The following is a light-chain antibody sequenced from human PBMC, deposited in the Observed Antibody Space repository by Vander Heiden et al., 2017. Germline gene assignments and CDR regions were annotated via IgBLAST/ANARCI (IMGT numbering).Light chain of an antibody. J-gene: IGLJ1*01. V-gene: IGLV2-14*03. CDR1: SSEVGGYNY. Sequence: QSALTQPASVSASPGQSLTISCTGTSSEVGGYNYVSWYQQHPVKAPKLMIYDVSKRTAGVSNRFSGSKSGNTASLTISGLQAEDEADYYCSSYTSSSTYVFGTGTKVTVL. CDR3: SSYTSSSTYV. CDR2: DVS.